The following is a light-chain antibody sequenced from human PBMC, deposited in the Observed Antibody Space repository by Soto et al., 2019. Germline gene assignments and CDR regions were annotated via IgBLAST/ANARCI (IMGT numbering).Light chain of an antibody. J-gene: IGKJ4*01. CDR2: ATS. CDR3: QQGNSYPLT. Sequence: DSMMTKYPSTLSASVGDTVTVACLASQGINNCLDWYQQKPGKAPNLLIYATSTLQSGVPSRFSGSGSGTEFTLTISSLQAEDFAAYYCQQGNSYPLTFGGGTKVDI. CDR1: QGINNC. V-gene: IGKV1-9*01.